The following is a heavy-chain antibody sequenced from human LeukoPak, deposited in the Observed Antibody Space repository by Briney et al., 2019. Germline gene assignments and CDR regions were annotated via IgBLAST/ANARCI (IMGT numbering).Heavy chain of an antibody. Sequence: SETLSLTCAVYGGSFSGYYWSWIRQPPGKGLEWIGEINHSVSTNYNPSLKSRVTISLDTSKNQFSLKLSSVTAAYTAVYYCARVRRNVRDGYNLVFDYWGQGTLVTVSS. D-gene: IGHD5-24*01. CDR1: GGSFSGYY. V-gene: IGHV4-34*01. J-gene: IGHJ4*02. CDR3: ARVRRNVRDGYNLVFDY. CDR2: INHSVST.